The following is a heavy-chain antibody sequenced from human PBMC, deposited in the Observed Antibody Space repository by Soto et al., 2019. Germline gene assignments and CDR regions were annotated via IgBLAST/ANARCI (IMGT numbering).Heavy chain of an antibody. CDR3: ATLNSFGSDY. Sequence: GGSLRLSCAASGFTFSNYWMHWVRQAPGKGLVWVSRIYSDGRGPRYADSVKGRFTISRDNAKSTLYLQMNSLRAEDTAVYYCATLNSFGSDYWGRGTLVTVSS. J-gene: IGHJ4*02. CDR2: IYSDGRGP. D-gene: IGHD5-18*01. CDR1: GFTFSNYW. V-gene: IGHV3-74*01.